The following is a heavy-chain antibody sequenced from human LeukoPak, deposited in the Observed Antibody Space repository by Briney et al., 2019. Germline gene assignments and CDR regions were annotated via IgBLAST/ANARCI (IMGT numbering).Heavy chain of an antibody. Sequence: LIYWDDDKRYSPSLKSRLTITKDTSKNQVVLTMTNMDPVDTATYYCAHFDSGYDDGGDAFDIWGQGTMVTVSS. CDR2: IYWDDDK. V-gene: IGHV2-5*02. D-gene: IGHD5-12*01. CDR3: AHFDSGYDDGGDAFDI. J-gene: IGHJ3*02.